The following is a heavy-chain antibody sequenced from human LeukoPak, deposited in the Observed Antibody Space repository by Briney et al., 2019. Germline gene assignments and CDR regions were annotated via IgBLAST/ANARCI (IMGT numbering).Heavy chain of an antibody. CDR3: AKAYSYGYRAFDY. CDR2: ISGSGGST. CDR1: GFTFSSYA. V-gene: IGHV3-23*01. J-gene: IGHJ4*02. Sequence: PGASLRLSCAASGFTFSSYAMSWVRQAPGKGLEWVSAISGSGGSTYYADSVKGRFTISRDNSKNTLYLQMNSLRAEDTAVYYYAKAYSYGYRAFDYWGQGTLVTVSS. D-gene: IGHD5-18*01.